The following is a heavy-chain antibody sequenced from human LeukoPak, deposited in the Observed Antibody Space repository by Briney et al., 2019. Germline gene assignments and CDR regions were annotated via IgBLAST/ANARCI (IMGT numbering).Heavy chain of an antibody. J-gene: IGHJ4*02. CDR1: GYTFTSYD. CDR3: ARYSSGWYVGPLFDY. V-gene: IGHV1-8*01. CDR2: MNPNSGNT. D-gene: IGHD6-19*01. Sequence: ASVKVSCKASGYTFTSYDINWVRQATGQGIEWMGWMNPNSGNTGYAQKFQGRVTMTRNTSISTAYMELSSLRSEDTAVYYCARYSSGWYVGPLFDYWGQGTLVTVSS.